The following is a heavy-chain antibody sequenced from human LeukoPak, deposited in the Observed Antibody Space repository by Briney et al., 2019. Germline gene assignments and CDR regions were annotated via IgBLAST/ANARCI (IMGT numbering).Heavy chain of an antibody. V-gene: IGHV4-31*03. CDR3: ARGGVVSRFDY. CDR1: GGSISSGGYY. CDR2: IYYSGST. J-gene: IGHJ4*02. Sequence: PSQTLSLTCTVSGGSISSGGYYWSWTRQHPGKGLEWIGYIYYSGSTYYNPSLKSRVTISVDTSKNQFSLKLSSVTAADTAVYYCARGGVVSRFDYWGQGTLVTVSS. D-gene: IGHD3-3*01.